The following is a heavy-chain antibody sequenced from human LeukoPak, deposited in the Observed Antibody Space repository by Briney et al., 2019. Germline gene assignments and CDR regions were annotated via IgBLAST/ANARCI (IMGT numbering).Heavy chain of an antibody. CDR3: ARESGAFSPFGF. CDR2: VHLSGAS. CDR1: GVSILSTNW. Sequence: SETLSLTCAVSGVSILSTNWWSWVRQPPGRGLEWIGEVHLSGASNYNPSLKSRVSMSIDKSRNQLSLELTSVTAADTAIYYCARESGAFSPFGFWGQGTLVTVSS. V-gene: IGHV4-4*02. D-gene: IGHD1-26*01. J-gene: IGHJ4*02.